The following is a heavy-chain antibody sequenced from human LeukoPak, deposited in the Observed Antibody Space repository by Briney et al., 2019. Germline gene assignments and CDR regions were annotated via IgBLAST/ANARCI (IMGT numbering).Heavy chain of an antibody. CDR1: GGSISSYY. CDR3: ARGQKYRNGYTVTELGSGYFDY. Sequence: PSETLSLTCSVSGGSISSYYWSWIRQPPGKGLEWIGYIYSGRTNYNPSLKSRVTISVDTSKNQFSLTLSSVTAADTAVYYCARGQKYRNGYTVTELGSGYFDYWGQGTLVTVSS. J-gene: IGHJ4*02. CDR2: IYSGRT. V-gene: IGHV4-59*01. D-gene: IGHD5-18*01.